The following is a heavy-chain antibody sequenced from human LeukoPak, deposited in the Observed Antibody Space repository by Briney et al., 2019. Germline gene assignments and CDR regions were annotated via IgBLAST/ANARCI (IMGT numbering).Heavy chain of an antibody. J-gene: IGHJ4*02. CDR2: IYYSGST. CDR3: ARFRTLTTHFDY. CDR1: GGSISSSGYY. D-gene: IGHD4-11*01. Sequence: SETLSLTCTVSGGSISSSGYYWGWIRQPPGKGLEWIGTIYYSGSTYYNPSLKSRVTISVDTSKNQFSLRLSSVTAADTAVYYCARFRTLTTHFDYWGQGTLVTVSS. V-gene: IGHV4-39*01.